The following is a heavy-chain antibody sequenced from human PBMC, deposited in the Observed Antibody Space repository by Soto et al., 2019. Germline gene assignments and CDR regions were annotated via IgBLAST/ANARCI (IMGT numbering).Heavy chain of an antibody. CDR2: INADSGNT. J-gene: IGHJ4*02. V-gene: IGHV1-3*01. D-gene: IGHD6-13*01. CDR3: ASGLAADGV. CDR1: GYTFTHYA. Sequence: QVQLVQSGAEVKKPGASVKVSCTASGYTFTHYAIHCVRHAPGQRLEWMGCINADSGNTKYSQTSQGRLTFTTYTSASTPYMDLSSLTSEVMAIFYSASGLAADGVWGQGTVVTVSS.